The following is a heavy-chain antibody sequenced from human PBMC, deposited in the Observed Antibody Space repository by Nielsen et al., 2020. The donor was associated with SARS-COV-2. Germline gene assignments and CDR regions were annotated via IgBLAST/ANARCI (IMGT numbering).Heavy chain of an antibody. CDR3: TTIVWYFWSGYHIDY. D-gene: IGHD3-3*01. J-gene: IGHJ4*02. V-gene: IGHV3-15*01. CDR2: IKSKTDGGTT. Sequence: VRQAPGKGLEWVGRIKSKTDGGTTDYAAPVKGRFTISRDDSKNTLYLQMNSLKTEDTAVYYCTTIVWYFWSGYHIDYWGQGTPVTVSS.